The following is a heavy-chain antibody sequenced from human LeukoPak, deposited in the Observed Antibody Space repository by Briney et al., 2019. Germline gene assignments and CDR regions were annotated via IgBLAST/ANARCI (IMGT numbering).Heavy chain of an antibody. D-gene: IGHD3-10*02. J-gene: IGHJ6*04. CDR3: AELGITMIGGV. CDR2: ISYDGSNK. Sequence: GGSLRLSCAASGFTFSSYGMHWVRQAPGKGLEWVAVISYDGSNKYYADSVKGRFTISRDNSKNTLYLQMNIPRAEDTAVYYCAELGITMIGGVWGKGTTVTISS. CDR1: GFTFSSYG. V-gene: IGHV3-30*18.